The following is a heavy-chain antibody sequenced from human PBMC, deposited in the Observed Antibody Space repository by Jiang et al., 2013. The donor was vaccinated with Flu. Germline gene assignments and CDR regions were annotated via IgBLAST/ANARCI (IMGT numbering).Heavy chain of an antibody. CDR3: ARGLIITTPLDY. CDR2: INPNSGGT. D-gene: IGHD3-16*01. V-gene: IGHV1-2*02. J-gene: IGHJ4*02. CDR1: GYTFTGYY. Sequence: GTEVKKPGASVKVSCKASGYTFTGYYMHWVRQAPGRGLEWMGWINPNSGGTNYAQKFQGRVTMTRDTSISTAYMELSGLRSDDTAVYYCARGLIITTPLDYWGQGTLVTVSS.